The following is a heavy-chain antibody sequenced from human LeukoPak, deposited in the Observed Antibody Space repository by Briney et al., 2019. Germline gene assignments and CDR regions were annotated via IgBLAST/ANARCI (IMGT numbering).Heavy chain of an antibody. CDR3: ARALVTRGIFDY. V-gene: IGHV4-59*12. CDR2: IYYSGGT. CDR1: GGSIISYY. J-gene: IGHJ4*02. Sequence: PSETLSLTCTVSGGSIISYYWSWIRQPPGKGLEWIGYIYYSGGTNYNPSLKSRLTISVDTSKNQFSLKLSSVTAADTAVYYCARALVTRGIFDYWGQGTLVTVSS. D-gene: IGHD2/OR15-2a*01.